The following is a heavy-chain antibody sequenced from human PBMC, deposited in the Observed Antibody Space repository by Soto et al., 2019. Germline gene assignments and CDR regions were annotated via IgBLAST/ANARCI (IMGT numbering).Heavy chain of an antibody. D-gene: IGHD3-9*01. CDR3: ARVWFQPDSLTGPPNWFEP. Sequence: GSLRLSCAASGFTLSNSVMSWVRQAPGRGLEWVSWISVTGSSTSYADSVKGHFTISRDNSKNMLYLQMNSLRAEDTAVYYCARVWFQPDSLTGPPNWFEPWGQGTLVTVSS. CDR1: GFTLSNSV. J-gene: IGHJ5*02. V-gene: IGHV3-23*01. CDR2: ISVTGSST.